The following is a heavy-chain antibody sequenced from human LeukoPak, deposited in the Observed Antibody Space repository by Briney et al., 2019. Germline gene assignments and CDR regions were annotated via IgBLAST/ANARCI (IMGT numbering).Heavy chain of an antibody. CDR2: INHSGST. J-gene: IGHJ4*02. Sequence: PSETLSLTCAVYSGSFSGYYWSWIRQPPGKGLEWIGEINHSGSTNYNPSLKSRVTISVDTSKNQFSLKLSSVTAADTAVYYCARRWEDNITTTYYFDYWGQGTLVTVSS. CDR1: SGSFSGYY. V-gene: IGHV4-34*01. D-gene: IGHD1-26*01. CDR3: ARRWEDNITTTYYFDY.